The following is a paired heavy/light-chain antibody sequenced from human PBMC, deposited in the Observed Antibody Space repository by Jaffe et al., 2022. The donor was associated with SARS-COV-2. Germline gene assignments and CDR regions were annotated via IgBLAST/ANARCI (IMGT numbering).Heavy chain of an antibody. J-gene: IGHJ4*02. D-gene: IGHD3-16*01. Sequence: QVQLVESGGGVAQPGTSLRLSCAASAFNFRSHAMHWVRQAPGKGLDWVAVISKDGDRKYYADSVEGRFTISRDNSQNTLYLQMNSLRAEDTAVYYCARVPTAMLNYYFDYWGQGTLVTVSS. CDR1: AFNFRSHA. V-gene: IGHV3-30*04. CDR3: ARVPTAMLNYYFDY. CDR2: ISKDGDRK.
Light chain of an antibody. CDR1: QSVSSN. CDR3: QQYNNWPPGT. Sequence: EIVMTQSPATLSVSPGERATLSCRASQSVSSNLAWYQQKPGQGPRLLIYGASTRATGIPARFSGSGSGTEFTLTISSLQSEDFAVYYCQQYNNWPPGTFGPGTKVDIK. CDR2: GAS. V-gene: IGKV3-15*01. J-gene: IGKJ3*01.